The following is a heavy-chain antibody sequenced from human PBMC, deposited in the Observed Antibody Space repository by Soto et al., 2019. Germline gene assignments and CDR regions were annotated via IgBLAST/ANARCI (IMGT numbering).Heavy chain of an antibody. V-gene: IGHV4-34*01. CDR3: ARGRIRCSSTSCYVGYAFDI. CDR2: INHSGST. Sequence: QVQLQQWGAGLLKPSETLSLTCAVYGGSFSGYYWSWIRQPPGKGLEWIGEINHSGSTNYNPSLKRRVTISVDTSKNQFSLKLSSVTAADTAVYYCARGRIRCSSTSCYVGYAFDIWGQGTMVTVSS. J-gene: IGHJ3*02. D-gene: IGHD2-2*01. CDR1: GGSFSGYY.